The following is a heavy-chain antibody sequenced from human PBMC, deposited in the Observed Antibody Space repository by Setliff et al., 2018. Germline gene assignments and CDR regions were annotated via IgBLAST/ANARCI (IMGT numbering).Heavy chain of an antibody. Sequence: GESLKISCAASGLTFSSYAMSWVRQAPGKGLEWVSGLNDVGHNTYYADSVKGRFTISRDNSKNTLYLQMNSLRAEDAAVYYCAKHVLSSGWPNDAFDFWGQGTMVTVSS. V-gene: IGHV3-23*01. CDR2: LNDVGHNT. CDR1: GLTFSSYA. CDR3: AKHVLSSGWPNDAFDF. J-gene: IGHJ3*01. D-gene: IGHD6-25*01.